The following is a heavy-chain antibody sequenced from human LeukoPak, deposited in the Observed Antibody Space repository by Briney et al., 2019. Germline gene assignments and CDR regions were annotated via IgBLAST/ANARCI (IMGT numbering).Heavy chain of an antibody. V-gene: IGHV3-11*01. J-gene: IGHJ4*02. CDR2: ISHSGSTT. Sequence: GGSLRLSCAASGFTFSDYYMSWIRQAPEKGLEWVSYISHSGSTTYYADSVKGRFTISRDNAKNSLYLQMNSLRAEDTAVYYCAPRVVGSAPFDYWGQGTLVTVSS. CDR3: APRVVGSAPFDY. CDR1: GFTFSDYY. D-gene: IGHD2-15*01.